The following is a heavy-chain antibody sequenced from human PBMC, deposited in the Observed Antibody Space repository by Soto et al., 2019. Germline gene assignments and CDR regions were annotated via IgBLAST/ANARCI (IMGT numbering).Heavy chain of an antibody. CDR1: GGSISSSSYY. CDR2: IYYSGST. CDR3: ATQSGAFWSGSRYYFDY. Sequence: SQTLSLPCTVSGGSISSSSYYWGWIRQPPGKGLEWIGSIYYSGSTYYNPSLKSRVTISVDTSKNQFSLKLSSVTAADTAVYYCATQSGAFWSGSRYYFDYWGQGTLVTVSS. V-gene: IGHV4-39*01. J-gene: IGHJ4*02. D-gene: IGHD3-3*01.